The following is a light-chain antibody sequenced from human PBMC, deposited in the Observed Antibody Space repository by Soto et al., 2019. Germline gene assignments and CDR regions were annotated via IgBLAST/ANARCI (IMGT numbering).Light chain of an antibody. CDR3: QQSHSLLST. CDR1: QTISIY. V-gene: IGKV1-39*01. J-gene: IGKJ1*01. CDR2: AAS. Sequence: DIQMTQSPSSLSASVGDRVTITCRASQTISIYLNWYQQKPGKAPQLLIYAASSLQSGVPSRFSGSRSGTDFTLTISSLQPEDFATYYCQQSHSLLSTFGQGTKVEIK.